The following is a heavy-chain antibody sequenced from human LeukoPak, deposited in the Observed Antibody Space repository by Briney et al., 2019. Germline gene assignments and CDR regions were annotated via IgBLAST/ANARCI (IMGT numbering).Heavy chain of an antibody. CDR3: ARERGIRALYFDT. CDR2: TSSDGNK. CDR1: GFTFISYT. V-gene: IGHV3-30*04. J-gene: IGHJ4*02. Sequence: GGSLRLSCAASGFTFISYTMHWARQAPGKGLEWVALTSSDGNKYFADSVQGRFTISRDNSRNTVYLQLASLRPDDTAVYYCARERGIRALYFDTWGQGTLVTVSS. D-gene: IGHD3-16*01.